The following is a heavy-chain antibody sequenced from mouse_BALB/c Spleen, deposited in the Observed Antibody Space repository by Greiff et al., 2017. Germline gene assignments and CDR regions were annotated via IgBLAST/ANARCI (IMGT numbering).Heavy chain of an antibody. Sequence: EVKLQESGAELMKPGASVKISCKATGYTFTDYNMHWVKQSHGKSLEWIGYIYPYNGGTGYNQKFKSKATLTVDNSSSTAYMELRSLTSEDSAVYYCARSDYWLYWYFDVWGAGTTVTVSS. CDR1: GYTFTDYN. CDR3: ARSDYWLYWYFDV. J-gene: IGHJ1*01. D-gene: IGHD1-1*01. CDR2: IYPYNGGT. V-gene: IGHV1S29*02.